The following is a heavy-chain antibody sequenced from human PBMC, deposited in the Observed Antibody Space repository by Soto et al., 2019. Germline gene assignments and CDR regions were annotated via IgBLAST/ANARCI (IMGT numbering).Heavy chain of an antibody. CDR3: ARAIGYCSGGSCYNLFDP. J-gene: IGHJ5*02. CDR1: GGSISSYY. V-gene: IGHV4-59*01. Sequence: SETLALTCTVSGGSISSYYWSWIRQPPGKGLEWIGYIYYSGSTNYNPSLKSRVTISVDTSKNQFSLKLSSVTAADTAVYYCARAIGYCSGGSCYNLFDPWGQGTLVTVSS. D-gene: IGHD2-15*01. CDR2: IYYSGST.